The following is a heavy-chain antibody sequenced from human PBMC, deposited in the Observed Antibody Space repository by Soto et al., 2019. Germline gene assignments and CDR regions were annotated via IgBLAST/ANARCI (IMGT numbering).Heavy chain of an antibody. CDR2: IYYSVNT. V-gene: IGHV4-59*01. CDR3: ARDPTIVGATYFDY. J-gene: IGHJ4*02. CDR1: GGSISSYY. Sequence: PSETLSLTCTVSGGSISSYYWSWIRQPPGKGLEWIGYIYYSVNTNYNPSLKSRVTISVDTSKNQFFLKLSAVTAADTVVYFCARDPTIVGATYFDYWGQGTLVTVSS. D-gene: IGHD1-26*01.